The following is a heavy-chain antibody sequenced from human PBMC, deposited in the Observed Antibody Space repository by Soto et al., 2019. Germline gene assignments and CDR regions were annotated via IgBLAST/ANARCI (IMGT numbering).Heavy chain of an antibody. CDR3: AKDYDFWSGYVWLDP. J-gene: IGHJ5*02. CDR2: INAGNGNT. D-gene: IGHD3-3*01. CDR1: GYTFTSYA. V-gene: IGHV1-3*01. Sequence: GASVKVSCKASGYTFTSYAMHWVRQAPGQRLEWMGWINAGNGNTKHSQKFQGRVTITRDTSASTAYMELSSLRSEDTAVYYCAKDYDFWSGYVWLDPWGQGTLVTVSS.